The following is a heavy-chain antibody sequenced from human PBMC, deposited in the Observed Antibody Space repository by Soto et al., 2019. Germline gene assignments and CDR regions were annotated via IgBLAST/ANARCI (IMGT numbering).Heavy chain of an antibody. Sequence: QVQLQQWGAGLLKPSETLSLTCAVYGGSFSGYYWSWIRQPPGKGLEWIGEINHSGSTNYNPSLESRVTISVDTSKNQFSLKLSSVTAADTAVYYYASSSSTSCCGFDYWGQGTLVTVSS. CDR2: INHSGST. CDR3: ASSSSTSCCGFDY. CDR1: GGSFSGYY. V-gene: IGHV4-34*01. J-gene: IGHJ4*02. D-gene: IGHD2-2*01.